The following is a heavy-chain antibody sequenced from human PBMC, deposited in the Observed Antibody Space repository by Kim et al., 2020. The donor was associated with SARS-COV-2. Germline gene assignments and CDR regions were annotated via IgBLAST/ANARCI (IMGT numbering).Heavy chain of an antibody. CDR1: GFTFSSYA. CDR3: ARERSSRERDAFDI. CDR2: ISYDGSNK. D-gene: IGHD1-1*01. Sequence: GGSLRLSCAASGFTFSSYAMHWVRQAPGKGLEWVAVISYDGSNKYYADSVKGRFTISRDNSKNTLYLQMNSLRAEDTAVYYCARERSSRERDAFDIWGQGTMVTVSS. V-gene: IGHV3-30*04. J-gene: IGHJ3*02.